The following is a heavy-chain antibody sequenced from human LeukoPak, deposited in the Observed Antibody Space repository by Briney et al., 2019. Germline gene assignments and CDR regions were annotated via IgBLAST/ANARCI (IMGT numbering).Heavy chain of an antibody. CDR3: AREENGLWFGELGHY. J-gene: IGHJ4*02. Sequence: GASVKVSCKASGYTFTSYGISWVRQAPGQGLEWMGWISAYNGNTNYAQKLQGRVTMTTDTSTSTAYMELRSLRSDDTAVYYCAREENGLWFGELGHYWGQGTLVTVSS. V-gene: IGHV1-18*01. CDR1: GYTFTSYG. CDR2: ISAYNGNT. D-gene: IGHD3-10*01.